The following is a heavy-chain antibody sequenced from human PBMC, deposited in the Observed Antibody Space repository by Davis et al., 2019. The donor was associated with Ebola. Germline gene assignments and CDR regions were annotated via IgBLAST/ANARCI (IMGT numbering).Heavy chain of an antibody. D-gene: IGHD2-15*01. CDR2: ISSSSSTI. J-gene: IGHJ4*02. CDR3: AGLYCSGGNCYQSY. CDR1: GFTFSSYS. V-gene: IGHV3-48*01. Sequence: GGSLRLSCAASGFTFSSYSMNWVRQAPGKGLEWFSYISSSSSTIYYADSVKDRFTISRDNAKNSLYLQMNSLRADDTAVYYCAGLYCSGGNCYQSYWGQGTLVTVSS.